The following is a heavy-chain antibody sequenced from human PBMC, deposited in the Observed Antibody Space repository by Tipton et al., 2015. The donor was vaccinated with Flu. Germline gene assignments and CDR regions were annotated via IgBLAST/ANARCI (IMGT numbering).Heavy chain of an antibody. Sequence: SLRLSCAASGFSFSDYYMSWIRQAPGKGLEWISYISYSGSTMYYADSVKGRFTISRDNAKNSLYLQMNSLRAEDTAVYYCAYSRSSWSLFGYWGQGTLVTVSS. J-gene: IGHJ4*02. CDR1: GFSFSDYY. CDR3: AYSRSSWSLFGY. CDR2: ISYSGSTM. D-gene: IGHD6-13*01. V-gene: IGHV3-11*01.